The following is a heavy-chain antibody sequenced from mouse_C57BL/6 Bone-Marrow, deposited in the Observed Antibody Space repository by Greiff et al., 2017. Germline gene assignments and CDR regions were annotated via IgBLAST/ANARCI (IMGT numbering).Heavy chain of an antibody. CDR1: GYAFTNYL. CDR2: INPGSGGT. Sequence: QVQLQQPGAELVRPGTSVKVSCKASGYAFTNYLIEWVKQRPGQGLEWIGVINPGSGGTNYNEKFKGKATLTADKSSSTAYMQLSSLTSEDSAVYFCARSGYYGNYDFDYWGQGTTLTVSS. V-gene: IGHV1-54*01. D-gene: IGHD2-1*01. J-gene: IGHJ2*01. CDR3: ARSGYYGNYDFDY.